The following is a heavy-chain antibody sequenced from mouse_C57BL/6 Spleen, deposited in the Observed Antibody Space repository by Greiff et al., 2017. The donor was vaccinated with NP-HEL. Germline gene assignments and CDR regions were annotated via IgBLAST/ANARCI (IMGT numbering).Heavy chain of an antibody. D-gene: IGHD1-1*01. CDR3: ARFALLLRPLFDY. CDR2: INPNYGTT. V-gene: IGHV1-39*01. J-gene: IGHJ2*01. CDR1: GYSFTDYN. Sequence: EVQLQESGPELVKPGASVKISCKASGYSFTDYNMNWVKQSNGKSLEWIGVINPNYGTTNYNQKFKGKATLTVDTSSSTAYMQLSSLTSEDSAVYYCARFALLLRPLFDYWGQGTTLTVSS.